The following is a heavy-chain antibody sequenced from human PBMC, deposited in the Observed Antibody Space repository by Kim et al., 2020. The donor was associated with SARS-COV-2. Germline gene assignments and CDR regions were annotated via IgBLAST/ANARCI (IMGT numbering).Heavy chain of an antibody. V-gene: IGHV3-30*04. CDR3: ARDQGIYGDYEPNQYYYGMDV. D-gene: IGHD4-17*01. Sequence: GGSLRLSCAASGFTFSSYAMHWVRQAPGKGLEWVAVISYDGSNKYYADSVKGRFTISRDNSKNTLYLQMNSLRAEDTAVYYCARDQGIYGDYEPNQYYYGMDVWGQGTTVTVSS. CDR1: GFTFSSYA. J-gene: IGHJ6*02. CDR2: ISYDGSNK.